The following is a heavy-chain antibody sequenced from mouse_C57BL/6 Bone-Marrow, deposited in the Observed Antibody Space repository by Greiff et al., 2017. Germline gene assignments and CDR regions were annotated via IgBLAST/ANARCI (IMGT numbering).Heavy chain of an antibody. CDR2: ISDGGSYT. Sequence: EVQGVESGGGLVKPGGSLKLSCAASGFTFSSYAMSWVRPTPEKRLEWVATISDGGSYTYYPDNVQGRFTISRDNAKNNLYLQMSHLKSEDTAMYYCAREATVVAPCGQGTLVTVSA. V-gene: IGHV5-4*01. D-gene: IGHD1-1*01. CDR3: AREATVVAP. CDR1: GFTFSSYA. J-gene: IGHJ3*01.